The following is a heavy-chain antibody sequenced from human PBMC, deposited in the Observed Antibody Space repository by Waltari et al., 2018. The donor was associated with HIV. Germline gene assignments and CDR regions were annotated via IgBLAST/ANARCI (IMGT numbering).Heavy chain of an antibody. CDR3: ARHSSVTKIHFDY. Sequence: QLQLQESGPGLVKPSETLSPTCTVSGGSLRSSYYSQDWIRQPPGKGLEWIGSIYYSGSTYYNPSLKSRVTISVDTSKNQFSLKLSSVTAADTAVYYCARHSSVTKIHFDYWGQGTLVTVSS. J-gene: IGHJ4*02. CDR2: IYYSGST. CDR1: GGSLRSSYYS. V-gene: IGHV4-39*01. D-gene: IGHD4-4*01.